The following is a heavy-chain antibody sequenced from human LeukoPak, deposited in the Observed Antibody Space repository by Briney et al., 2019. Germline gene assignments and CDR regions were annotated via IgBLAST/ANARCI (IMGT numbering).Heavy chain of an antibody. J-gene: IGHJ4*02. CDR2: ISAYNGNT. Sequence: ASVKVSCKASGYTFTSYYMHWVRQAPGQGLEWMGWISAYNGNTNYAQKLQGRVTMTTDTSTSTAYMELRSLRSDDTAVYYCARDRTVVAAGDFDYWGQGTLVTVSS. CDR3: ARDRTVVAAGDFDY. V-gene: IGHV1-18*04. D-gene: IGHD2-15*01. CDR1: GYTFTSYY.